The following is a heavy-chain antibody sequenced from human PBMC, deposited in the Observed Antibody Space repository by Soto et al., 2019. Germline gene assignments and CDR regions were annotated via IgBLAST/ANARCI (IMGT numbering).Heavy chain of an antibody. D-gene: IGHD6-13*01. V-gene: IGHV1-69*13. CDR3: ERGVKEQLVADWFDP. Sequence: GASVKVSCKASGGTFSSYAISWVRQAPGQGLEWMGGIIPIFGTANYAQKFQGRVTITADESASTAYMELSSLRSEDTAVYYCERGVKEQLVADWFDPWGQGTLVTVSS. CDR1: GGTFSSYA. CDR2: IIPIFGTA. J-gene: IGHJ5*02.